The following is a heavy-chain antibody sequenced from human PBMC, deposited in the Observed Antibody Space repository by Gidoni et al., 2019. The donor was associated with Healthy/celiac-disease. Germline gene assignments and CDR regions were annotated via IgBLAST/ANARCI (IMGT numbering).Heavy chain of an antibody. CDR1: GGSISSYY. CDR2: IYTSGST. V-gene: IGHV4-4*07. CDR3: ARESGVAAAGNYYYYGMDV. D-gene: IGHD6-13*01. Sequence: QVQLQESGPGLVKPSATLSLPCTVSGGSISSYYWTWIRQPAGKGLEWIGRIYTSGSTNYNPALKSRVTMSVDTSKNQFSLKLSSVTAADTAVDYCARESGVAAAGNYYYYGMDVWGQGTTVTVSS. J-gene: IGHJ6*02.